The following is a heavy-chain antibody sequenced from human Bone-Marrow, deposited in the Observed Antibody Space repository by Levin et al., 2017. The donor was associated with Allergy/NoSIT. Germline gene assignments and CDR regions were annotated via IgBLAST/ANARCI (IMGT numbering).Heavy chain of an antibody. Sequence: GESLKISCKASGYTFTSYGISWVRQAPGQGLEWMGWISAYNGNTNYAQKLQDRVTMTTDTSTSTAYMELKSLTSDDAAVYYCARHPIAVAGTSKAFDIWGQGTMVTVSS. V-gene: IGHV1-18*01. J-gene: IGHJ3*02. D-gene: IGHD6-19*01. CDR3: ARHPIAVAGTSKAFDI. CDR1: GYTFTSYG. CDR2: ISAYNGNT.